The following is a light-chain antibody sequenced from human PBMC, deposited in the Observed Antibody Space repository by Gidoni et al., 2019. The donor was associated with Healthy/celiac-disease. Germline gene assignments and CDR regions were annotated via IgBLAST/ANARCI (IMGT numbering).Light chain of an antibody. CDR1: QSVSSSY. Sequence: EIVLTLSPGTLSLSPGERATLSCRASQSVSSSYLAGYQQKPGQAPRLLIYGASSRATGIPDRFSGSGSGTDFTLTISRLEPEDFAVYYCQQYGSSPPTFGQGTKLEIK. CDR2: GAS. V-gene: IGKV3-20*01. J-gene: IGKJ2*01. CDR3: QQYGSSPPT.